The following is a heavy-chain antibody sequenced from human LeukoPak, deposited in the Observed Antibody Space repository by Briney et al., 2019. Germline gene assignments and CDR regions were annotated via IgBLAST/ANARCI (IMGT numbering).Heavy chain of an antibody. CDR3: ARTSYSSSSFPFDY. CDR1: GGSISSSSYY. D-gene: IGHD6-6*01. Sequence: KPSETLSLTCTVSGGSISSSSYYWGWVRHPPGKGLEWVGSIYYSGSTYYNPSLKSRVTISVDTSKNQFSLKLSSVTAADTAVYYCARTSYSSSSFPFDYWGQGTLVTVSS. J-gene: IGHJ4*02. V-gene: IGHV4-39*07. CDR2: IYYSGST.